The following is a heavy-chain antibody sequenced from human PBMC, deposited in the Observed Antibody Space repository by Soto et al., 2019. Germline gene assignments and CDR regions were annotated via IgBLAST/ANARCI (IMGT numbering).Heavy chain of an antibody. CDR2: ICQDDDK. V-gene: IGHV2-5*02. Sequence: WGPLKFHPTETLTLISTFSAVSLSTCGVSVGWIRQPPGKAQEWLALICQDDDKRYSPSLKSRLTITKDTSKNQVVLTMTNMDPVDTATYYCAHSWYCSGGSCYYTYYFEYWGQGTLVSVSS. D-gene: IGHD2-15*01. J-gene: IGHJ4*02. CDR3: AHSWYCSGGSCYYTYYFEY. CDR1: AVSLSTCGVS.